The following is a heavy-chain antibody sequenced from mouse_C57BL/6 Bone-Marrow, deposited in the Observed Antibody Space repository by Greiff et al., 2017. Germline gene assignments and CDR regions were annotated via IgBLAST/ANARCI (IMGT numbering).Heavy chain of an antibody. J-gene: IGHJ1*03. Sequence: EVNVVESGGGLVKPGGSLKLSCAASGFTFSSYAMSWVRQTPEKRLEWVATISDGGSYTYYPDNVKGRFTISRDNAKNNLYLQMSHLKSEDTAMYYCARGYGNYWYFDVWGTGTTVTVSS. CDR1: GFTFSSYA. CDR2: ISDGGSYT. V-gene: IGHV5-4*03. CDR3: ARGYGNYWYFDV. D-gene: IGHD2-1*01.